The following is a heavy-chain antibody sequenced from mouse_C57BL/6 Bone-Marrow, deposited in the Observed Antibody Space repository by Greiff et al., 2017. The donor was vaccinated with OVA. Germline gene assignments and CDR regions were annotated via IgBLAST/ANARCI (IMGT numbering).Heavy chain of an antibody. CDR2: IDPETGGT. Sequence: VQLQQSGAELVRPGASVTLSCKASGYTFTDYEMHWVKQTPVHGLEWIGAIDPETGGTAYNQTFKGKAILTADKSSSTAYMELRSLTSEDSAVYYCTRYGYSAWFAYWGQGTLVTVSA. V-gene: IGHV1-15*01. CDR3: TRYGYSAWFAY. D-gene: IGHD2-2*01. J-gene: IGHJ3*01. CDR1: GYTFTDYE.